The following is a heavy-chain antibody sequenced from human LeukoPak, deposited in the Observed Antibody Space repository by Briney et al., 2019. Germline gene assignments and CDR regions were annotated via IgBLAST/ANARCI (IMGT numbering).Heavy chain of an antibody. CDR3: ARELSQDWWELYYYYMDV. V-gene: IGHV3-30*04. CDR2: ISYDGSNK. D-gene: IGHD1-26*01. Sequence: GGSLRLSCAASGFTFSSYAMHWVRQAPGKGLEWVAVISYDGSNKYYADSVKGRFTISRDNSKNTLYLQMNSLRAEDTAVYYCARELSQDWWELYYYYMDVWGKGTTVTISS. J-gene: IGHJ6*03. CDR1: GFTFSSYA.